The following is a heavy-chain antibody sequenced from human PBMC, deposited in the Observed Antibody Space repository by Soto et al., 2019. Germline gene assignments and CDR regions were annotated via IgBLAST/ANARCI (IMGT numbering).Heavy chain of an antibody. Sequence: GGSLRLSCAASGFTFSSYGMHWVRQAPGKGLEWVAVIWYDGSNKYYADSVKGRFTISRDNSKNTLYLQMNSLRAEDTAVYYCAREDDYLNWFDPWGQGTLVTVSS. J-gene: IGHJ5*02. V-gene: IGHV3-33*01. CDR2: IWYDGSNK. CDR3: AREDDYLNWFDP. CDR1: GFTFSSYG. D-gene: IGHD4-17*01.